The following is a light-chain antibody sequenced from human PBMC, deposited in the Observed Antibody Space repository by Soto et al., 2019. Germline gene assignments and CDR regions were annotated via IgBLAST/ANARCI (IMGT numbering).Light chain of an antibody. CDR2: EGS. Sequence: QAVVTQPASVSGSPGQSITISCTGTSSDVGSYNLVSWYQQHPGKAPKLMIYEGSKRPSGVSNRFSGSKSGNTASLTISGLQAEDEADYYCCSYAGSSNDVVFGGGTKLTVL. J-gene: IGLJ2*01. V-gene: IGLV2-23*01. CDR1: SSDVGSYNL. CDR3: CSYAGSSNDVV.